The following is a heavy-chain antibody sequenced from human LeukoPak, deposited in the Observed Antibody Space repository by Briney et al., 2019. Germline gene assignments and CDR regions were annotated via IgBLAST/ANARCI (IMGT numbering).Heavy chain of an antibody. V-gene: IGHV3-74*01. Sequence: GGSLRLSCAASGFTFSSYWMHWVRQAPGKGLVWVSRINSDGSSTSYADSVKGRFTISRDNAKNTLYLQVNSLRAEDTAVYYCARAVPHYYGSGSYEPFAPWGQGTLVTVSS. CDR3: ARAVPHYYGSGSYEPFAP. CDR1: GFTFSSYW. J-gene: IGHJ5*02. D-gene: IGHD3-10*01. CDR2: INSDGSST.